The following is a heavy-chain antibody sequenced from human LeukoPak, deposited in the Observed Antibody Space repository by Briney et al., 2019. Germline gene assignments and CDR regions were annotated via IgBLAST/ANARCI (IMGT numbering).Heavy chain of an antibody. CDR2: IKQDGSEK. CDR1: GFTFSSYW. V-gene: IGHV3-7*01. Sequence: PGGSLRLSCAASGFTFSSYWMSWVRQAPGKGLEWVANIKQDGSEKYYVDSVKGRFTISRDNAKNSLYPQMNSLRAEDTAVYYCARGSSSSGYYYDFDYWGQGTLVTVSS. D-gene: IGHD3-22*01. J-gene: IGHJ4*02. CDR3: ARGSSSSGYYYDFDY.